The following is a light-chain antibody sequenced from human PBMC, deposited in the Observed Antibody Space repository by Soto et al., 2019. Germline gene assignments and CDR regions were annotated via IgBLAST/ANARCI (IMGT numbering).Light chain of an antibody. CDR2: QAS. Sequence: IQMTQSPSTLSASVGDRVTITCRASRSLQTWLAWYQQKPGKVHKLLIYQASSLQNGVPSRFSGSGSGTEFTLTISSLQPDDFATYYCQHYNSYSEAFGQGTKVDIK. CDR1: RSLQTW. V-gene: IGKV1-5*03. J-gene: IGKJ1*01. CDR3: QHYNSYSEA.